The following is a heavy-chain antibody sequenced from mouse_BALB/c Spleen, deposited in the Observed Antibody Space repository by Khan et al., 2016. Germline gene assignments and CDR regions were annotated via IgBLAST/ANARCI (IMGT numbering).Heavy chain of an antibody. D-gene: IGHD2-1*01. Sequence: QVQLQQSGAELVRPGTSVKVSCKASGYAFTNYLIEWVKQRPGQGLQWIGVINPGSGGTNYNEKFKGKATLTADKSSSTAYMQLSSLTSDGSAIYFCARHDGNYDAMHYWGQGTSVTVSS. CDR1: GYAFTNYL. V-gene: IGHV1-54*01. CDR3: ARHDGNYDAMHY. J-gene: IGHJ4*01. CDR2: INPGSGGT.